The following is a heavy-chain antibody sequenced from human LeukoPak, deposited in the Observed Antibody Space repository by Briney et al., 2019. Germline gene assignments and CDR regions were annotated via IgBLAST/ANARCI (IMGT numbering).Heavy chain of an antibody. CDR3: ARPAPYYYDSSGYYLQH. Sequence: ASVKASCKASGYTFTGYYMHWVRQAPGQGLEWMGWINPNSGGTNYAQKFQGRVTMTRDTSISTAYMELSRLRSDDTAVYYCARPAPYYYDSSGYYLQHWGQGTLVTVSS. D-gene: IGHD3-22*01. CDR2: INPNSGGT. CDR1: GYTFTGYY. J-gene: IGHJ1*01. V-gene: IGHV1-2*02.